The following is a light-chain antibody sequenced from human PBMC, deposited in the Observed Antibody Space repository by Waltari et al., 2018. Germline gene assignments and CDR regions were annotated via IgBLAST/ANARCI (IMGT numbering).Light chain of an antibody. V-gene: IGLV2-14*01. CDR2: EVY. J-gene: IGLJ3*02. CDR1: RTDVGSYNY. Sequence: QSALTQPASVSGFPGPSITIPCTGTRTDVGSYNYVSWYQQHPGRAPKLMISEVYNRPSGVSNRFSGSKSANTASLTISGLQAEDEADYYCTSYTSSSTWVFGGGTKLTVL. CDR3: TSYTSSSTWV.